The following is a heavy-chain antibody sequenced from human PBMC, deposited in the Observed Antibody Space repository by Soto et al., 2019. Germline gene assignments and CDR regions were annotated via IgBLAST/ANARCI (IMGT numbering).Heavy chain of an antibody. Sequence: TLSLTCTVSGCSISSGGYYWSWIRQHPGKGLEWIGYIYYSGSTYYNPSLKSRVTISVDTSKNQFSLKLSSVTAADTAVYYCATERGGWFDHWGQGTLVTVSS. D-gene: IGHD1-1*01. CDR1: GCSISSGGYY. CDR3: ATERGGWFDH. CDR2: IYYSGST. V-gene: IGHV4-31*03. J-gene: IGHJ5*02.